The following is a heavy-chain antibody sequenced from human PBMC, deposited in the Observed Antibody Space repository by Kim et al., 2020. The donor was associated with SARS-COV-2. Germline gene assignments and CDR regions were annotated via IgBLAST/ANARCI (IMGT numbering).Heavy chain of an antibody. Sequence: SETLSLTCTVSGDSSRIYYWTWIRQPPGKGLEWIAFVYYSGSPNYNPSLRSRVTMSADTSKNPFSLTLRSVSAADTAVYYCATVRDRGRLDYWGQGIHVTVSS. V-gene: IGHV4-59*01. J-gene: IGHJ4*02. CDR3: ATVRDRGRLDY. CDR1: GDSSRIYY. CDR2: VYYSGSP.